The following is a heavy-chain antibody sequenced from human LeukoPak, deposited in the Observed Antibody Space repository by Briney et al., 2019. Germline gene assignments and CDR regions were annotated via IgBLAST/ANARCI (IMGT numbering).Heavy chain of an antibody. Sequence: GGSLRLSCAASGFTFSSYGMHWVRQAPGKGLEWVAFIRYDGSNKYYADSVQGRFTISRDNSKNTLYLQMNSLRDDDTAMYYCAKETPSYGSGSLGHYWGQGTLVTVSS. CDR2: IRYDGSNK. J-gene: IGHJ4*02. CDR1: GFTFSSYG. V-gene: IGHV3-30*02. D-gene: IGHD3-10*01. CDR3: AKETPSYGSGSLGHY.